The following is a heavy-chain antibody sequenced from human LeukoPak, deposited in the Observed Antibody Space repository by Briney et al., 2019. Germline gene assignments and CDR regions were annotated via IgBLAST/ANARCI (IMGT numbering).Heavy chain of an antibody. J-gene: IGHJ1*01. CDR2: IWYDGSNK. V-gene: IGHV3-33*08. CDR1: GFTLSSYG. D-gene: IGHD3-10*01. CDR3: ARDSYYYGSGSYLLFQH. Sequence: GGSLRLSCGASGFTLSSYGMHWVRQAPGKGLEWVAVIWYDGSNKYYADSVKGRFTISRDNSKNTLYLQVNSLRAEDTAVYYCARDSYYYGSGSYLLFQHWGQGTLVTVSS.